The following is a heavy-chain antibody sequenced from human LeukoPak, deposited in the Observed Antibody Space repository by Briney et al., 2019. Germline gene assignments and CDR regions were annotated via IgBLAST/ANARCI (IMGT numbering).Heavy chain of an antibody. V-gene: IGHV3-23*01. CDR3: ARDDRDGYNLLGWGDY. D-gene: IGHD5-24*01. CDR2: ISGSGGST. J-gene: IGHJ4*02. CDR1: GFTFSSYA. Sequence: GGSLRLSCAASGFTFSSYAMSWVRQAPGKGLEWVSAISGSGGSTYYADSAKGRFTISRDNSKNTLYLQMNSLRAEDTAVYYCARDDRDGYNLLGWGDYWGQGTLVTVSS.